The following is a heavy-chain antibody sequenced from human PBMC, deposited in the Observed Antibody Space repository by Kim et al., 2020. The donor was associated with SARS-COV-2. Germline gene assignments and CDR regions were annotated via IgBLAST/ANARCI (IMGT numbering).Heavy chain of an antibody. CDR3: ARDGYDFWSGYPKRNWFDP. CDR1: GFTFSDYY. J-gene: IGHJ5*02. CDR2: ISSTSSYT. D-gene: IGHD3-3*01. V-gene: IGHV3-11*05. Sequence: GGSLRLSCAASGFTFSDYYMSWIRQAPGKGLEWVSYISSTSSYTNYADSVKGRFTISRDNAKNSLYLQMNSLRAEDTAVYYCARDGYDFWSGYPKRNWFDPWGQGTLVTVSS.